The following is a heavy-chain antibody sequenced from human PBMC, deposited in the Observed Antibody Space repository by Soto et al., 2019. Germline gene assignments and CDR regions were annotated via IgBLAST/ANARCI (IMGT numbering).Heavy chain of an antibody. J-gene: IGHJ6*02. D-gene: IGHD6-13*01. CDR3: ASLNSSSWYSYYYYYDMDV. Sequence: SETLSLTCTVSGGSISSSSYYWGWIRQPPGKGLEWIGSIYYSGSTYYNPSLKSRVTISVDTSKNQFSLKLSSVTAADTAVYYCASLNSSSWYSYYYYYDMDVWGQGTTVTVSS. CDR2: IYYSGST. CDR1: GGSISSSSYY. V-gene: IGHV4-39*01.